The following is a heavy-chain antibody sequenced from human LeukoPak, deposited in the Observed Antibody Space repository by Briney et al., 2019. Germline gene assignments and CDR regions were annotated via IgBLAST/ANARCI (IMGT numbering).Heavy chain of an antibody. J-gene: IGHJ6*03. Sequence: GASVKVSCKASGGTFSSYAISWVRQAPGQGLEWMGWISAYNGNTNYAQKLQGRVTMTTDTSTSTAYMELRSLRSDDTAVYYCARADYYYMDVWGKGTTVTISS. V-gene: IGHV1-18*01. CDR3: ARADYYYMDV. CDR1: GGTFSSYA. CDR2: ISAYNGNT.